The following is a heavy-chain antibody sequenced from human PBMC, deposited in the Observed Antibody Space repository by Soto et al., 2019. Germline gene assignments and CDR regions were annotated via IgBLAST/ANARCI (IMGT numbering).Heavy chain of an antibody. V-gene: IGHV4-31*03. CDR2: IYYSGST. CDR3: ARERYFDWSHPIPTSYGMDV. J-gene: IGHJ6*02. Sequence: SETLSLTCTVSGGSISSGGYYWSWIRQHPGKGLEWIGYIYYSGSTYYNPSLKSRVTISVDTSKNQFSLKLSSVTAADTAVYYCARERYFDWSHPIPTSYGMDVWGQGTTVTVSS. D-gene: IGHD3-9*01. CDR1: GGSISSGGYY.